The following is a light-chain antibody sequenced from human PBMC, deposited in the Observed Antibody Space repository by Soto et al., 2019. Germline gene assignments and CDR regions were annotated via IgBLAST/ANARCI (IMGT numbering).Light chain of an antibody. CDR3: QQYGSSPRKT. CDR2: GAS. V-gene: IGKV3-20*01. Sequence: EIVLTQSTGNLSLSPGEIDTIYCSGIQSVSSSYLAWYQQKPGQAPRLLIYGASSRATGIPDRFSGSGSGTDFTLTIRRLEPEDFAVYYCQQYGSSPRKTFGQGTKGDIK. CDR1: QSVSSSY. J-gene: IGKJ1*01.